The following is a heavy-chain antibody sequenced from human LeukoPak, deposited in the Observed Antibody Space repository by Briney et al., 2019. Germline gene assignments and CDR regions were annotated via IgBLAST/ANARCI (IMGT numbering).Heavy chain of an antibody. Sequence: ASVKVSCKASGYTFTGYYMHWVRQAPGQGLEWMGWINPNSGGTNYAQKFQGRVTMTRDTSISTAYMELSRLRSDDTAVYYCARDSIAVAGPAGYWGQGTLVTVSS. CDR3: ARDSIAVAGPAGY. CDR1: GYTFTGYY. J-gene: IGHJ4*02. CDR2: INPNSGGT. V-gene: IGHV1-2*02. D-gene: IGHD6-19*01.